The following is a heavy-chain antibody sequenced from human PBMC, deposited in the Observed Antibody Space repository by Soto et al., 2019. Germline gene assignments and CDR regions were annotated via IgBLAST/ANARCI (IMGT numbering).Heavy chain of an antibody. CDR1: GFTFSAYW. J-gene: IGHJ2*01. CDR2: INFDGSTT. CDR3: GRVGVGHCYFDL. V-gene: IGHV3-74*01. Sequence: EVQLVESGGGLVQPGGSLRLSCAASGFTFSAYWMHWVRQAPGEGLVWVSRINFDGSTTSYADSVRGRFTISRDNAKNTLYLQMNSLRAEDTAVYYCGRVGVGHCYFDLWGRGTLVTVSS. D-gene: IGHD3-10*01.